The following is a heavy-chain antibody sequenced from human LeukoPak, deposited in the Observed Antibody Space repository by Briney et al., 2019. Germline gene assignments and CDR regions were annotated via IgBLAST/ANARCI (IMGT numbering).Heavy chain of an antibody. J-gene: IGHJ4*02. Sequence: SETLSLTCTVSGGSISSSSYSWGWIRQPPGKGLEWIGSIYYSGSTYYNPSLKSRVTISVDTSKNQFSLKLSSVTAADTAVYYCARYRGAIFGVVTYWGQGTLVTVSS. CDR3: ARYRGAIFGVVTY. CDR2: IYYSGST. V-gene: IGHV4-39*01. CDR1: GGSISSSSYS. D-gene: IGHD3-3*01.